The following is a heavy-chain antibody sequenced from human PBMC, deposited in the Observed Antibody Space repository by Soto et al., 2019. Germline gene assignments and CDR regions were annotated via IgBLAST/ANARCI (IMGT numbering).Heavy chain of an antibody. D-gene: IGHD4-17*01. J-gene: IGHJ4*02. CDR1: GYTFTGYY. V-gene: IGHV1-24*01. Sequence: ASVKVSCKASGYTFTGYYMHWVRQAPGQGLEWMGGFNPKDGETNYAQKFQGRVTMTEDTSTDTAYMELSSLRSEDAAVYYCATKNYGDYGANYYFDYWGQGTLVTV. CDR3: ATKNYGDYGANYYFDY. CDR2: FNPKDGET.